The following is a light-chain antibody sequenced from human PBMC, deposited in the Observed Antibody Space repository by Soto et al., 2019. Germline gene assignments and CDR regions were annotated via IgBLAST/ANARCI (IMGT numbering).Light chain of an antibody. CDR1: QSVLYKSNNRNY. J-gene: IGKJ2*01. Sequence: DIVMTQSPDSLAVSLGERATINCKSSQSVLYKSNNRNYLAWYHQKPGQPPKLLIYWASTRESGVPDRFSGSGSGTDFTLTIISLQAEDVAVYFCQQYYTTPYTFGQGTKLEIK. CDR2: WAS. CDR3: QQYYTTPYT. V-gene: IGKV4-1*01.